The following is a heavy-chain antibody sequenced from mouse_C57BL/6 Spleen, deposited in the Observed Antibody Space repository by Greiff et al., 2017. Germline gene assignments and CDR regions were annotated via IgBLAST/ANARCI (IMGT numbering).Heavy chain of an antibody. V-gene: IGHV5-17*01. CDR1: GFTFSDYG. J-gene: IGHJ4*01. Sequence: EVKLVESGGGLVKPGGSLTLSCAASGFTFSDYGMHWVRQAPEKGLEWVAYISSGSSTIYYADTVKGRFTISRDNAKNTLFLQMTSLRSEDTAMYYCAIWLREAMDYWGQGTSVTVSS. CDR3: AIWLREAMDY. CDR2: ISSGSSTI. D-gene: IGHD2-2*01.